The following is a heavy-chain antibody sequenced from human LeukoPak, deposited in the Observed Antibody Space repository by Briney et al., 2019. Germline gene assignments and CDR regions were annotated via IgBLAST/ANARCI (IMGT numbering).Heavy chain of an antibody. V-gene: IGHV3-23*01. J-gene: IGHJ4*02. D-gene: IGHD6-13*01. CDR1: GFTFSSYA. CDR3: AKSSPGIAAAGTDFDY. CDR2: ISGSGGST. Sequence: GGSLRLSCAASGFTFSSYAMSWVRQAPGKGLEWVSAISGSGGSTYYADSVKGQFTISRDNSKNTLYLQMNSLRAEDTAVYYCAKSSPGIAAAGTDFDYWGQGTLVTVSS.